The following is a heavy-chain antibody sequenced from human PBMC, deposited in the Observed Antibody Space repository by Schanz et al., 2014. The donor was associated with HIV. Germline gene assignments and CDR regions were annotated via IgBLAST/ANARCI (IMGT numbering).Heavy chain of an antibody. CDR3: ARGFQGFDY. Sequence: DVQLVESGGGLLQPGRSLRLSCAASGFTFSNYAMSWVRQAPGKGLEWVSSISESGGRSYYADSVNGRFTISRDNSKNTLYLQMNSLRAEDTSVYYCARGFQGFDYWGQGTLVTVSP. D-gene: IGHD3-10*01. CDR1: GFTFSNYA. CDR2: ISESGGRS. J-gene: IGHJ4*02. V-gene: IGHV3-23*04.